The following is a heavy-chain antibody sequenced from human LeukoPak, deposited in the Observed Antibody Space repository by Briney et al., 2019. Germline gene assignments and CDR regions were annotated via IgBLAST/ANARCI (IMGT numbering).Heavy chain of an antibody. D-gene: IGHD3-16*01. J-gene: IGHJ6*03. CDR3: ARVGELSLGYYYYYYMDV. V-gene: IGHV4-59*01. Sequence: PSETLSLTCTVSGGSISSYYWSWIRQPPGKGLEWIGYIYYSGSTNYNPSLKSRVTISVDTSKNQFSLKLSSVTAADTAVYYCARVGELSLGYYYYYYMDVWGKGTTVTVSS. CDR2: IYYSGST. CDR1: GGSISSYY.